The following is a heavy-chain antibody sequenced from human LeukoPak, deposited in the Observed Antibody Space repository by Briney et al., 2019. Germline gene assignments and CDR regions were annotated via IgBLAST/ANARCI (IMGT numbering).Heavy chain of an antibody. D-gene: IGHD3-3*01. V-gene: IGHV3-33*01. CDR1: GFTFSSYG. J-gene: IGHJ6*02. CDR2: IWYDGSNK. CDR3: ARDSPHDTIFGVVTIQNYYYYGMDV. Sequence: AGGSLRLSCAASGFTFSSYGMHWVRQAPGKGLEWVAVIWYDGSNKYYADSVKGRFTISRDNSKNTLYLQMNSLRAEDTAVYYCARDSPHDTIFGVVTIQNYYYYGMDVWGQGTTVTVPS.